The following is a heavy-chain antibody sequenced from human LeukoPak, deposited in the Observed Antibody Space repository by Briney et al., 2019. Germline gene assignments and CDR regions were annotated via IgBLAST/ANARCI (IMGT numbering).Heavy chain of an antibody. D-gene: IGHD2-15*01. CDR3: ARSRPSRYCSGGSCTHHAFDI. Sequence: GGSLRLSCAASGFTFSDYYMSWIRQAPGKGLGWVSYISSSGSTIYYADSVKGRFTISRDNAKNSLYLQMNSLRAEDTAVYYCARSRPSRYCSGGSCTHHAFDIWGQGTMVTVSS. CDR1: GFTFSDYY. V-gene: IGHV3-11*04. CDR2: ISSSGSTI. J-gene: IGHJ3*02.